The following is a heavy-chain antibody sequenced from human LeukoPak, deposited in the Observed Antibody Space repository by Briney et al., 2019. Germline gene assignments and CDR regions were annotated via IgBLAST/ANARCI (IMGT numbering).Heavy chain of an antibody. CDR1: GGSISSSSYY. D-gene: IGHD3-3*01. CDR3: ARRSITIFGVVSLEYYFDY. V-gene: IGHV4-39*01. CDR2: IYYGGST. Sequence: SETLSLTCTVSGGSISSSSYYWGWIRQPPGKGLEWIGSIYYGGSTYYNPSLKSRVTISVDTSKNQFSLKLSSVTAADTAVYYCARRSITIFGVVSLEYYFDYWGQGTLVTVSS. J-gene: IGHJ4*02.